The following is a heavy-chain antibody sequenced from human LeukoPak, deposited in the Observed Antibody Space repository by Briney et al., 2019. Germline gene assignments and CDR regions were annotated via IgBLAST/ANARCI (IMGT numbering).Heavy chain of an antibody. Sequence: SETLSLTCTVSGGSISSYYWSWIRQPAGKGLEWIGRIYTSGSTNYNPSLKSRVTMSVDTSKNQFSLKLSSVTAVDTAVYYCARDGNSSSWHNDAFDIWGQGTMVTVSS. CDR1: GGSISSYY. D-gene: IGHD6-13*01. V-gene: IGHV4-4*07. CDR2: IYTSGST. J-gene: IGHJ3*02. CDR3: ARDGNSSSWHNDAFDI.